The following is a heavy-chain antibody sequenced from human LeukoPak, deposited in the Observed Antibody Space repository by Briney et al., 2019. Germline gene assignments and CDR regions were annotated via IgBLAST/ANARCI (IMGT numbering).Heavy chain of an antibody. J-gene: IGHJ4*02. V-gene: IGHV3-66*01. D-gene: IGHD5-18*01. CDR1: GFTVSSNY. CDR3: ARTAMGDYFDY. CDR2: IYSGGST. Sequence: GGSLRLSCAASGFTVSSNYMSWVRQAPGKGLEWVSVIYSGGSTYYADSVKGRFTISRDNSKNTLYLQMNSLRAEDTAVYYCARTAMGDYFDYWGQGTLVTVSS.